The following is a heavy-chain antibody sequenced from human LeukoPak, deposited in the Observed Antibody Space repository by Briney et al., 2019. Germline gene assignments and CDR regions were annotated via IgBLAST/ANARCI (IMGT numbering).Heavy chain of an antibody. CDR2: IYPGDSDT. J-gene: IGHJ4*02. Sequence: GESLKISCKGSGYSLTSYWIGWVRQMPGKGLEWMGIIYPGDSDTRYSPSFQGQVTISADKSISTAYLQWSSLKASDTAMYYCARPQGYCSGGSCYFIFDYWGQGTLVTVSS. D-gene: IGHD2-15*01. V-gene: IGHV5-51*01. CDR3: ARPQGYCSGGSCYFIFDY. CDR1: GYSLTSYW.